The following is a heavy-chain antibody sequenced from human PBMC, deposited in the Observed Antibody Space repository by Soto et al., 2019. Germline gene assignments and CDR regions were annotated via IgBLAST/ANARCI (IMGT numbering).Heavy chain of an antibody. Sequence: TGGSLRLSCAASGFPFSDSYMAWIRQAPGKGLEEIATISSTGSTPYYADSVKGRFTISRDNAQNSLYLEMNNLRAGDTAVYYCARGQQLVANWLDPWGQGILVTVSS. CDR2: ISSTGSTP. CDR3: ARGQQLVANWLDP. D-gene: IGHD6-6*01. CDR1: GFPFSDSY. J-gene: IGHJ5*02. V-gene: IGHV3-11*01.